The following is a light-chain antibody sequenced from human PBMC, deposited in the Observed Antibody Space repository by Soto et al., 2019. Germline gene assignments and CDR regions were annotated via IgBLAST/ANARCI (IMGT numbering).Light chain of an antibody. CDR3: QQYYSYPPT. CDR1: QGISNF. CDR2: AAS. V-gene: IGKV1-8*01. J-gene: IGKJ4*01. Sequence: AIRMTQSPSSFSASTGDRVTITCRASQGISNFLAWSQQNPGKAPKLLIYAASTLQSGVPSRFSGSGSGTDFTLTINSLQSEDFATYYCQQYYSYPPTFGGGTKVESK.